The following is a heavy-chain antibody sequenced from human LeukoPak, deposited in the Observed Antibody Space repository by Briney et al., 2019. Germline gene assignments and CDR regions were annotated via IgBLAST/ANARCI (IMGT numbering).Heavy chain of an antibody. CDR1: GFTFSSYE. CDR2: ISSSGSTI. D-gene: IGHD5-12*01. CDR3: ARSRYSGYDDYYYYYYGMDV. J-gene: IGHJ6*02. Sequence: QPGGSLRLSCAASGFTFSSYEMNWVRQAPGKGLEWVSYISSSGSTIYYADSVKGRFTISRDNAKNSLYLQMNSLRAEDTAVYYCARSRYSGYDDYYYYYYGMDVWGQGTTVTVSS. V-gene: IGHV3-48*03.